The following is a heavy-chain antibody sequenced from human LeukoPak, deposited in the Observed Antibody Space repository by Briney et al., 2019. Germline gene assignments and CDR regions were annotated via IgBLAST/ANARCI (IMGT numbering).Heavy chain of an antibody. D-gene: IGHD2-2*01. Sequence: GGSLRLSCAASGFTFSSYSMNWVRQAPGKGLEWVSSISSSSSYVYYADSVKGRFTISRDNAKNSLYLQMNSLRAEDTAVYYCARDLRIMGVVPAATGSSSGLNWGQGTLVTVSS. CDR1: GFTFSSYS. V-gene: IGHV3-21*01. J-gene: IGHJ4*02. CDR2: ISSSSSYV. CDR3: ARDLRIMGVVPAATGSSSGLN.